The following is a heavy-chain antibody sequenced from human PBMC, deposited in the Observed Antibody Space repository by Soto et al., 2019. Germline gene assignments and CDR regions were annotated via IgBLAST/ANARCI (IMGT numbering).Heavy chain of an antibody. CDR2: IYYSGIT. CDR3: ARYKSNYYHGMDV. Sequence: SSETLSLTSTVSSGSISSYYCSLIRQPPGKGLEWIGYIYYSGITNYNPSLKSRVTISVDTSKNQFSLKLSSVTAADTAVYYCARYKSNYYHGMDVWGQGTTVT. D-gene: IGHD1-20*01. CDR1: SGSISSYY. J-gene: IGHJ6*02. V-gene: IGHV4-59*01.